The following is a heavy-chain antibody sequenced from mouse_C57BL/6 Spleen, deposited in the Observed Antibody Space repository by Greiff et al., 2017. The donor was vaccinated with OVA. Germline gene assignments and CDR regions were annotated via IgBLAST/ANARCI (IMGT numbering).Heavy chain of an antibody. Sequence: DVKLVESGGGLVKPGGSLKLSCAASGFTFSSYAMSWVRQTPEKRLEWVATISDGGSYTYYPDNVKGRFTISRDNAKNNLYLQMSHLKSEDTAMYYCARYYGNYFDYWGQGTTLTVSS. J-gene: IGHJ2*01. D-gene: IGHD2-1*01. CDR1: GFTFSSYA. CDR2: ISDGGSYT. CDR3: ARYYGNYFDY. V-gene: IGHV5-4*03.